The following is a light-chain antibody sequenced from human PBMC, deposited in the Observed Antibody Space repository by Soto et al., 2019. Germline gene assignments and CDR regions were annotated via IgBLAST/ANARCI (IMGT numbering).Light chain of an antibody. CDR1: QRVTSGY. CDR2: GAT. CDR3: HQYGTSPQT. Sequence: EIVLTQSPGTLSLSPGERATLSCRASQRVTSGYLAWYQQKLGQPPRLIIYGATSRATGVPDRFSGSGSGTDFTLTISSLEHEDFAVYYCHQYGTSPQTFGEGTKVEIK. J-gene: IGKJ2*01. V-gene: IGKV3-20*01.